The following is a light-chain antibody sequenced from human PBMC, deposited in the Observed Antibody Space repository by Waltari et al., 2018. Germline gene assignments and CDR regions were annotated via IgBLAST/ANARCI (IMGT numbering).Light chain of an antibody. CDR2: AAS. Sequence: DIQLTQSPSFLSASVGDRVTITCRASQGISSYLALYQQKPGKAPKLLIYAASTLQSGVPSRFSGSGSGTEFTLTISSLQPEDFVIYFCQQYNRWPSTFGQGTKLDIK. CDR1: QGISSY. CDR3: QQYNRWPST. V-gene: IGKV1-9*01. J-gene: IGKJ2*01.